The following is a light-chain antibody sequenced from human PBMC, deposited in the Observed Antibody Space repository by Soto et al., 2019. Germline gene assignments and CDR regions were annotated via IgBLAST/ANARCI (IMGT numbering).Light chain of an antibody. CDR1: QSFSSTF. CDR2: GAS. Sequence: EILLTQSPDSLSLSPGDRATLSCRASQSFSSTFFAWYQQKPGQAPRLLIYGASSRATGIPDRFSGSGSATDFTLTISRLEPEDFAEYYCQQYASSVTFGQGTKVEIK. J-gene: IGKJ1*01. CDR3: QQYASSVT. V-gene: IGKV3-20*01.